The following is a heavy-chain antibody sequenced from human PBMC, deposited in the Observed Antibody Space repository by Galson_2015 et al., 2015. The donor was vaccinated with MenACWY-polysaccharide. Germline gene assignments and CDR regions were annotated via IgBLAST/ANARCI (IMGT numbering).Heavy chain of an antibody. J-gene: IGHJ4*02. Sequence: LRLSCAASGFTFSSYAMSWVRQSPGKGLEWVSAISGSGGNTYYADSVKGRFTISRDNSKNTLYLQMNSLRAEDTAVYYCAKDFGFWSGYRLDYWGQGTLVTVSS. CDR1: GFTFSSYA. V-gene: IGHV3-23*01. D-gene: IGHD3-3*01. CDR2: ISGSGGNT. CDR3: AKDFGFWSGYRLDY.